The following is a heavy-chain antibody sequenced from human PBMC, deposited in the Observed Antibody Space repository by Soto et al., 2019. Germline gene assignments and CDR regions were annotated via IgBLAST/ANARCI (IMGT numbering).Heavy chain of an antibody. J-gene: IGHJ4*02. CDR3: AKAGNAYYYGAGSYGVFDY. D-gene: IGHD3-10*01. V-gene: IGHV3-9*01. CDR2: ISWNSDTI. Sequence: EVQLVESGGGLVQPGRSLRLSCAASGFTFDDHAMHWVRQAPGMGLEWVSGISWNSDTIGYVDSVKGRFTVSRDNAKNYLYLQMNSLRAEDTALYYCAKAGNAYYYGAGSYGVFDYWGQGTLVTVSS. CDR1: GFTFDDHA.